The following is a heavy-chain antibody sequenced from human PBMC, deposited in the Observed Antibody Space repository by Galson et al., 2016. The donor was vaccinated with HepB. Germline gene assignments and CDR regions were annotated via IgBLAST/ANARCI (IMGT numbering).Heavy chain of an antibody. CDR1: GFTLNTNN. Sequence: SLRLSCAVSGFTLNTNNMTWVRQAPGKGLERVSVIFGGGSTYYADSVAGRFIISKDDSQNIVYLQMKSLTADDTAVYYCTRDLHGDGPNPAVHRGDYWGQGTLVTVSS. CDR2: IFGGGST. V-gene: IGHV3-53*01. J-gene: IGHJ4*02. D-gene: IGHD3-10*01. CDR3: TRDLHGDGPNPAVHRGDY.